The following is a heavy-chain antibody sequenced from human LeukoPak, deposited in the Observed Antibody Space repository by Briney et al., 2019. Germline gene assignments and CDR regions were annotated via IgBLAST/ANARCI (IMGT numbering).Heavy chain of an antibody. Sequence: SETLSLTCAVYGGSFSGYYWSWIRQPPGKGLEWIGEINHSGSTNYNPSLKSRVTISVDTSKNQFSLKLSSVTAADTAVYYCARVVNYYDSSGYWYYFDYWGQGTLVTVSS. V-gene: IGHV4-34*01. D-gene: IGHD3-22*01. CDR1: GGSFSGYY. CDR3: ARVVNYYDSSGYWYYFDY. J-gene: IGHJ4*02. CDR2: INHSGST.